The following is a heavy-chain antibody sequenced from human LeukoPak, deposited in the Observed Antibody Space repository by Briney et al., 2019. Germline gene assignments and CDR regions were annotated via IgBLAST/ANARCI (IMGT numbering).Heavy chain of an antibody. CDR3: ATDQPSSIAALFDY. J-gene: IGHJ4*02. V-gene: IGHV1-24*01. Sequence: ASVKVSCKVSGYTLTELSMHWVRQAPGKGLEWMGGFDPEDGETIYAQKFQGRVTMTEDISTDTAYMELSSLRSEDTAVYYCATDQPSSIAALFDYWGQGTLVTVSS. CDR2: FDPEDGET. CDR1: GYTLTELS. D-gene: IGHD6-6*01.